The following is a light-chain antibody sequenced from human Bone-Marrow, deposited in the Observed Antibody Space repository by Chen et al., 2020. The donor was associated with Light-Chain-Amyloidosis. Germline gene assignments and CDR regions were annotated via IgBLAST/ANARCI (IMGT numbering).Light chain of an antibody. J-gene: IGKJ2*01. Sequence: DIQMTQSPSSLSVSVGDRVTITCRASQSINIYLNWYQQKPGKAPKLLIYAASSLHNGVPSRFSGSGSGTDFFLTISSLQPEDSATYFCQQSYTIPYTFGQGTKLEIK. CDR1: QSINIY. V-gene: IGKV1-39*01. CDR2: AAS. CDR3: QQSYTIPYT.